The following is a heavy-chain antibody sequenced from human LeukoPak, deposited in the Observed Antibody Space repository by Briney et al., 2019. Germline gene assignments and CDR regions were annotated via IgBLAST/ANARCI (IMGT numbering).Heavy chain of an antibody. CDR3: TRAASSGPLFTYHMDV. CDR1: GASLSRGSYY. V-gene: IGHV4-61*02. Sequence: SETLSLTCTVSGASLSRGSYYWSWIRQPAGKGLEWIGRLYNTGSTNYNPSLKSRVTISVDTSKNQFSLKLSSVTAADTAVYYCTRAASSGPLFTYHMDVWGKGTTVTVSS. CDR2: LYNTGST. D-gene: IGHD3-22*01. J-gene: IGHJ6*03.